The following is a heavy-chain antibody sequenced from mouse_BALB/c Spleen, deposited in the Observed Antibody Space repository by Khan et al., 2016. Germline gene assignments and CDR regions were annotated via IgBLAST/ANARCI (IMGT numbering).Heavy chain of an antibody. Sequence: QVTLKESGPGILQPSQTLSLTCSFSGFSLSTSGMGVSWIRQPSGKGLEWLTHIYWDDDKRYNPSLKSRLTISKATSSNQVFLKITSVDTADAATYFCARRGGDYFDYWGQGTTLTVSS. J-gene: IGHJ2*01. CDR3: ARRGGDYFDY. CDR2: IYWDDDK. CDR1: GFSLSTSGMG. V-gene: IGHV8-12*01.